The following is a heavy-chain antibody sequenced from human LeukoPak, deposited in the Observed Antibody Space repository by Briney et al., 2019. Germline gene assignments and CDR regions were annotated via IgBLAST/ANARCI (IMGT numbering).Heavy chain of an antibody. V-gene: IGHV1-8*02. CDR3: ARRGKLLWFGAVNYYMDV. Sequence: GASVKVSCKASGGTFSSYAINWVRQATGQGLEWMGWMNPNSGNTGYAQKFQGRVTMTRNTSISTAYMELSSLRSEDTAVYYCARRGKLLWFGAVNYYMDVWGKGTTVTISS. CDR2: MNPNSGNT. CDR1: GGTFSSYA. J-gene: IGHJ6*03. D-gene: IGHD3-10*01.